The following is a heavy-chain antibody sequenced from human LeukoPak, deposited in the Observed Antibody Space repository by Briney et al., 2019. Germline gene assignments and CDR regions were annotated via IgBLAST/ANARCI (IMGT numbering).Heavy chain of an antibody. Sequence: SETLSLTCTVSGGSISSYYWSWIRQPPGKGLEWIGYIYYSGSTNYNPSLKSRVTISVDTSKNQFSLKLSSVTAADTAVYYCARGDHWGFDYWGQGTLVTVSS. D-gene: IGHD7-27*01. J-gene: IGHJ4*02. CDR1: GGSISSYY. CDR3: ARGDHWGFDY. V-gene: IGHV4-59*01. CDR2: IYYSGST.